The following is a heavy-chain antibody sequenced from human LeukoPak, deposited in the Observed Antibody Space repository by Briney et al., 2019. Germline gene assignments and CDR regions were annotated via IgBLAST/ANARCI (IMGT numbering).Heavy chain of an antibody. CDR3: ARVAIESSVWYSYWFDP. CDR2: IYHSGST. CDR1: GYSISSGYY. V-gene: IGHV4-38-2*01. Sequence: SETLSLNCAVSGYSISSGYYWGWIRQPPGKGLEWIGSIYHSGSTYYNPSLKSRVTISVDTSKNQFSLKLSSVTAADTAVYYCARVAIESSVWYSYWFDPWGQGTLVTVSS. J-gene: IGHJ5*02. D-gene: IGHD6-19*01.